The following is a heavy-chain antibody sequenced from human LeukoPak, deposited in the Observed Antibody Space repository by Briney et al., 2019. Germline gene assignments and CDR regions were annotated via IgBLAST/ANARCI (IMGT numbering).Heavy chain of an antibody. CDR3: AKDQGTVKFDP. J-gene: IGHJ5*02. CDR1: GLIFSTYA. D-gene: IGHD4-17*01. CDR2: ISSDGNNK. Sequence: GGSLRLSCAASGLIFSTYAMHWVRQAPGKGLEWVASISSDGNNKYNADSVKGRFTISRDNSKNTLYLQMNSLRAEDTAVYYCAKDQGTVKFDPWGQGTLVTVSS. V-gene: IGHV3-30-3*01.